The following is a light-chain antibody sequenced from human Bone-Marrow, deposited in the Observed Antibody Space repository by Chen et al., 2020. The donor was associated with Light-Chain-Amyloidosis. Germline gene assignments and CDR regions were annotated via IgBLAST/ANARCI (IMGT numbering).Light chain of an antibody. CDR1: NIGSTS. CDR2: DDI. Sequence: SYVLTQPSSVSVAPGQTATIACAGNNIGSTSVHWYQQTPGQAPLLVVYDDIDRPSGTPERLSGSNSGNTATLTSSRVEAGDEADYYCQVWDRSSDRPVFGGGTKLTVL. J-gene: IGLJ3*02. V-gene: IGLV3-21*02. CDR3: QVWDRSSDRPV.